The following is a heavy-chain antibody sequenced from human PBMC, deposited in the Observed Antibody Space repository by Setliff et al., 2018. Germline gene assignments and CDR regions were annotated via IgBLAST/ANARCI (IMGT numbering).Heavy chain of an antibody. D-gene: IGHD1-26*01. J-gene: IGHJ3*02. V-gene: IGHV4-34*12. CDR2: IIHSGST. CDR3: ARKGISALSGAFDM. CDR1: GGSFSGYY. Sequence: SETLSLTCAVYGGSFSGYYWSWIRQPPGKRLEWIGVIIHSGSTNYNPSLKSRVTISMDTSKNQFSLKVSSVTAADTAVYYCARKGISALSGAFDMWGQGTMVTVSS.